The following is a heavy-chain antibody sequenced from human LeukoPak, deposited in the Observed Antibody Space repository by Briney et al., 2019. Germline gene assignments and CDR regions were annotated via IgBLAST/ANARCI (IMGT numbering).Heavy chain of an antibody. D-gene: IGHD5-24*01. V-gene: IGHV1-18*01. J-gene: IGHJ4*02. CDR1: GYTFTSYG. CDR3: ARDTLGDGYNSGFDY. CDR2: ISAYNGNT. Sequence: GASVKVSCKASGYTFTSYGISWVRQAPGQGLEWMGWISAYNGNTNYAQKLQGRVTMTTDTSTSTAYMELRSLRSDDTAVYYCARDTLGDGYNSGFDYWGQGTLVTVSS.